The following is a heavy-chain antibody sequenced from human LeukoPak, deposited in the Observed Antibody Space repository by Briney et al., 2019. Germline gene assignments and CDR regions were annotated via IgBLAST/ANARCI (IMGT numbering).Heavy chain of an antibody. V-gene: IGHV4-59*11. CDR2: IYYSGST. J-gene: IGHJ5*02. CDR1: GGSISSHY. CDR3: ARLFGSSSWYGFDP. Sequence: SETLSLTCTVSGGSISSHYWSWVRQPPGKGLEWIGHIYYSGSTNYNPSLKSRLTISVDTSKNQFSLKLSSVTAADTAVYYCARLFGSSSWYGFDPGGQRTLVTVSS. D-gene: IGHD6-13*01.